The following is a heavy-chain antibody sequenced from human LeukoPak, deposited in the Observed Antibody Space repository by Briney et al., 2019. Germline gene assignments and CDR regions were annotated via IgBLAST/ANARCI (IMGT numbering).Heavy chain of an antibody. D-gene: IGHD6-13*01. V-gene: IGHV3-7*01. Sequence: GGSLRLSCAASGFTFSSYWKSWVRQAQGKGREGVGNIKQDGSEKYYVDSVKGRFTISREKAKNSLYMQMNSVRAEDTAVYYCARVSQQLLFSGFDYWGQGTLVTVSS. CDR3: ARVSQQLLFSGFDY. J-gene: IGHJ4*02. CDR1: GFTFSSYW. CDR2: IKQDGSEK.